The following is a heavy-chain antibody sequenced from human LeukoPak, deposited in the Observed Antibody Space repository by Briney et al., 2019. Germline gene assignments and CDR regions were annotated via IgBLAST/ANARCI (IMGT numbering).Heavy chain of an antibody. V-gene: IGHV3-23*01. D-gene: IGHD5-18*01. Sequence: GGSLRLSCAASGFTFSDYYMSWIRQAPGKGLEWVSAISGSGGSTYYADSVKGRFTISRDNFKNTLYLQMNSLRAEDTAVYYCAKGYSYGTYGFDYWGQGTLVTVSS. CDR1: GFTFSDYY. CDR3: AKGYSYGTYGFDY. CDR2: ISGSGGST. J-gene: IGHJ4*02.